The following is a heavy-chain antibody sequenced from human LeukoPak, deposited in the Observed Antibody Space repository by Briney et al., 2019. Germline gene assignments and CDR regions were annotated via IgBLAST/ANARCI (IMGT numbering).Heavy chain of an antibody. V-gene: IGHV3-7*01. D-gene: IGHD6-19*01. CDR1: GFTFSSYW. Sequence: GGSLRLSCAASGFTFSSYWMTWVRQAPGKGLEWVAGIMQDGSEKYYVDSVKGRFTISRDNAKNSLYLQMNSLRAEDTAVYYCASAVQINYSFDSWGQGTLVTVSS. CDR3: ASAVQINYSFDS. J-gene: IGHJ4*02. CDR2: IMQDGSEK.